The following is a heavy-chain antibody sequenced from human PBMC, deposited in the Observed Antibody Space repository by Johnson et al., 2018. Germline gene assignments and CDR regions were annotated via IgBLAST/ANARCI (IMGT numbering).Heavy chain of an antibody. J-gene: IGHJ6*03. V-gene: IGHV3-30*18. D-gene: IGHD6-13*01. Sequence: QVQLQESGGGVVEPGRSLRLSCAASGFTFSAHGMHWVRQAPGKGLEWLAFISGDGSDKYYVASVKGRSTISRDNSKNTLHLQMNSLRTEDTGVYYCAKDRKIGTSNWYGVGFDYYYMDVWGKGTTVTVSS. CDR3: AKDRKIGTSNWYGVGFDYYYMDV. CDR2: ISGDGSDK. CDR1: GFTFSAHG.